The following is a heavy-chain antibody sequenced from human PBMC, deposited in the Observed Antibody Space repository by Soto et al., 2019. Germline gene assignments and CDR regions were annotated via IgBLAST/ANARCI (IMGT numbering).Heavy chain of an antibody. CDR2: IKQDGSET. CDR3: ARVDDSAWYTRDY. Sequence: GGSLRLSCGASGFTFSSYWMNWVRQAPGKGLEWVANIKQDGSETSYVDSVKGRFTISRDNAKNSLYLQMNSLRAEDTAVYYCARVDDSAWYTRDYWGQGTLVTVSS. V-gene: IGHV3-7*01. J-gene: IGHJ4*02. D-gene: IGHD6-19*01. CDR1: GFTFSSYW.